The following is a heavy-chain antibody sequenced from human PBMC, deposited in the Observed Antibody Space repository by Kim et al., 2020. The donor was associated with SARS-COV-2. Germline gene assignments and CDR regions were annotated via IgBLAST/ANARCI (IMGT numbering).Heavy chain of an antibody. D-gene: IGHD3-10*01. Sequence: SETLSLTCTVSGGSVSSGSYYWSWIRQPPGKGLEWIGYIYYSGSTNYNPSLKSRVTISVDTSKNQFSLKLSSVTAADTAVYYCARDRSPQFGGDYGGQETLVTVSS. CDR3: ARDRSPQFGGDY. V-gene: IGHV4-61*01. J-gene: IGHJ4*02. CDR1: GGSVSSGSYY. CDR2: IYYSGST.